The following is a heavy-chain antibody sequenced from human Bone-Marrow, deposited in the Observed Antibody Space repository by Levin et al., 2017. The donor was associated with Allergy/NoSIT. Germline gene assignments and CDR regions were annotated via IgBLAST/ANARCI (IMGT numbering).Heavy chain of an antibody. CDR2: IKSKTDGGTT. CDR1: GFSFNYAW. V-gene: IGHV3-15*01. J-gene: IGHJ5*02. Sequence: GGSLRLSCAASGFSFNYAWMSWVRQAPGKGLEWVGRIKSKTDGGTTHYAAPVKGRFTISRDDSKNTLYLQMDSLKTEDTAVYCCTKDTREGNRLLYAFDLWGQGTLVTVSS. CDR3: TKDTREGNRLLYAFDL. D-gene: IGHD2-2*02.